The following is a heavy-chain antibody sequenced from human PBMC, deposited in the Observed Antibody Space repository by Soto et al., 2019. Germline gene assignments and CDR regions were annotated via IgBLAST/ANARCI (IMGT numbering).Heavy chain of an antibody. CDR2: ISSGGSGI. J-gene: IGHJ4*02. V-gene: IGHV3-21*01. Sequence: PGGSLRLSCAASGFTFSSHSMSWVRQAPGKGLEWVSSISSGGSGIYYADSLKGRFTISRDNAKNSLYLQMNSLRAEDTAVYYCARRYCTNGVCPFDSWGQGTLVTVSS. CDR3: ARRYCTNGVCPFDS. D-gene: IGHD2-8*01. CDR1: GFTFSSHS.